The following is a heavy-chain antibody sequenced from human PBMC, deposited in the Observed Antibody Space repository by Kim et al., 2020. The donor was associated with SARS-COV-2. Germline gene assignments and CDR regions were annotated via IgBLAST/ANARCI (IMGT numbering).Heavy chain of an antibody. CDR2: ISCDRSTI. J-gene: IGHJ4*02. V-gene: IGHV3-30*18. Sequence: GGSLRLSCAASGFTFSSYSMHWVRQAPGKGLEWVADISCDRSTIYYADSVKGRFTISRDNAKNTLYLQMNSLRDEDTAVYYCAKETSSGWYHFDYWGQGTMVTVSS. D-gene: IGHD6-19*01. CDR3: AKETSSGWYHFDY. CDR1: GFTFSSYS.